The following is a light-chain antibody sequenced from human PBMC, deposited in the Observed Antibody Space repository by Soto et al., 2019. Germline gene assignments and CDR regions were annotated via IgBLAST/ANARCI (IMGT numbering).Light chain of an antibody. Sequence: EIVLTQSPATLSLSPGERATLSCRASQSVSSNFLAWYQHKPGQAPRLLIYDSSSRATGIPDRFSGSGSGTDFTLSIIRLGPEDFAVYYCQQYDISPWTFGQGTKV. CDR3: QQYDISPWT. CDR1: QSVSSNF. CDR2: DSS. J-gene: IGKJ1*01. V-gene: IGKV3-20*01.